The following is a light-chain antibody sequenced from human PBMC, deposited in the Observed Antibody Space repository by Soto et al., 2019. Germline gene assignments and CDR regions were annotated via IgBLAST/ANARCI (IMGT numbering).Light chain of an antibody. V-gene: IGLV3-1*01. CDR1: NLGDKY. Sequence: SYELTQPPSVSVSPGQTASVTCSGDNLGDKYTSWYQQKPGQSPALVIYQNTKRPSGIPERFSGSNSGNTATLTISGTQALDEAAYYCQAWDTNNFVFGTGTKLTVL. CDR2: QNT. J-gene: IGLJ1*01. CDR3: QAWDTNNFV.